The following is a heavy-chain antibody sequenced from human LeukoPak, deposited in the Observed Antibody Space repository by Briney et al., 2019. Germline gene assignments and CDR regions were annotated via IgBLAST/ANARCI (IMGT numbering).Heavy chain of an antibody. J-gene: IGHJ4*02. V-gene: IGHV3-53*01. Sequence: GGSLRLSCAASGFSVSSNYMTWLRQAPGKGLQWVSVIYSVSDTFYADSVKGRFTISRDNSKNTVSLQMNSLRADDTAVYYCARWGYDSSGSYWDNWGQGTLVTVSS. CDR2: IYSVSDT. CDR3: ARWGYDSSGSYWDN. D-gene: IGHD3-22*01. CDR1: GFSVSSNY.